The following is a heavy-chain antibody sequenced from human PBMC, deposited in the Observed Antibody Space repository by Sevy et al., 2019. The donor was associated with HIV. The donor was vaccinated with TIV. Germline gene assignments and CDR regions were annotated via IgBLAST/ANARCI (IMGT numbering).Heavy chain of an antibody. D-gene: IGHD2-15*01. V-gene: IGHV3-23*01. Sequence: GGSLRLSCATSGFTFSTYAMNWVRQAPGKGLEWVSSISRTGRSTYSADSVEGRFTISRDNFKNTLYLQLSSLRVDDTAVYYCAKGYCDGGSCPRDYYSHGMDLWGQGTTVTVSS. CDR3: AKGYCDGGSCPRDYYSHGMDL. CDR2: ISRTGRST. CDR1: GFTFSTYA. J-gene: IGHJ6*01.